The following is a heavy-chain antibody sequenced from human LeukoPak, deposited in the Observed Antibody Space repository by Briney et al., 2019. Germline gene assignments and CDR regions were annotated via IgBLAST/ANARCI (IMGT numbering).Heavy chain of an antibody. CDR1: GGSFSGYY. Sequence: SETLSLTCAVYGGSFSGYYWSWIRQPPGKGLEWIGEINHSGSTNYNPSLKSRVTISVDTSKNQISLKLSSVTAAVTAVYYCERVVGRYYFDSSGQQPSRMDVWGQGTTVTVSS. V-gene: IGHV4-34*01. CDR3: ERVVGRYYFDSSGQQPSRMDV. J-gene: IGHJ6*02. CDR2: INHSGST. D-gene: IGHD3-22*01.